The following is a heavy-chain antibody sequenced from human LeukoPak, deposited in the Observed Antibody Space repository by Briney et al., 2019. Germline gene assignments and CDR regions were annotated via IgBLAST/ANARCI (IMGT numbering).Heavy chain of an antibody. V-gene: IGHV1-69*02. D-gene: IGHD3-16*01. J-gene: IGHJ3*02. Sequence: SVNVSCLASGGTLSSYPISWLRQAPGQGREWMGRIIPILGLANYAQKFQGRVTITSHKPTSTAYMELSSLRSEDTAVYYCAPSDPSEGGAFDIWGQGTMVTVSS. CDR2: IIPILGLA. CDR3: APSDPSEGGAFDI. CDR1: GGTLSSYP.